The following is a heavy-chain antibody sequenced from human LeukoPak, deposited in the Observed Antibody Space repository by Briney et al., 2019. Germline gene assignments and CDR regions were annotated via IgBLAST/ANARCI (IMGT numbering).Heavy chain of an antibody. Sequence: GGSLRLSCTTSGFTFSSFAMSWVRQAPGKGLEWVSGISGSGGSTYYADSVKGRFTISRDNTKNTLYLQMDNLRDEATAVYYCAKGGENFDFWSGYQGDYFDYWGQGTLVTVSS. CDR1: GFTFSSFA. D-gene: IGHD3-3*01. V-gene: IGHV3-23*01. CDR3: AKGGENFDFWSGYQGDYFDY. CDR2: ISGSGGST. J-gene: IGHJ4*02.